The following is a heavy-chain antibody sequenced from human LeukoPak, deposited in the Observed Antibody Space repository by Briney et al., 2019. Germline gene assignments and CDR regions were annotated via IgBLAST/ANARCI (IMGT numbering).Heavy chain of an antibody. Sequence: GGSLRLSCAASGFTVSTDHMSWARQAPGKGLEWVAVSYSGGSTYHAESVKGRFTISRDNSKNTLYLQMNSLRAEDTAVYYCARVWELSFDYWGQGSLVTVSS. CDR3: ARVWELSFDY. CDR2: SYSGGST. V-gene: IGHV3-53*01. J-gene: IGHJ4*02. CDR1: GFTVSTDH. D-gene: IGHD3-16*02.